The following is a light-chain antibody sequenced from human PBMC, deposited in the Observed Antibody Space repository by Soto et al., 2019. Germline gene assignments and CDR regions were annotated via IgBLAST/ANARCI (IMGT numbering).Light chain of an antibody. CDR2: KAS. V-gene: IGKV1-5*03. CDR3: QQYNSSPWT. CDR1: QSIINW. Sequence: DIQMTQARSTLSASVGDRVTITCRASQSIINWLGWYQQKPGKAPKLLIYKASSLESVVPSRFSGSGSGTDFTLTINRLQPDDFATYYCQQYNSSPWTFGQGTKVDIK. J-gene: IGKJ1*01.